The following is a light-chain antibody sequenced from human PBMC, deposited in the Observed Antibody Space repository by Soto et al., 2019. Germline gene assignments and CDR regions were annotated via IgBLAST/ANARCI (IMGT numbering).Light chain of an antibody. CDR2: AAS. V-gene: IGKV1-5*01. Sequence: DIQSTQSPATLCWCVGGIVTITCRASQTISSWLAWYQQKPGEAPKLLIYAASTLQSGVPSRFSGSGSGTEFTLTISSLQPDDFATYYCQHYNSYSEAFGQGTKVDIK. CDR1: QTISSW. CDR3: QHYNSYSEA. J-gene: IGKJ1*01.